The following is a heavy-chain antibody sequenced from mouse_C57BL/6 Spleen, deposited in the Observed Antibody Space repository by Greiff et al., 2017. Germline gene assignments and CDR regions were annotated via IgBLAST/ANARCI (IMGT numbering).Heavy chain of an antibody. CDR3: ARYYGSSYDYYAMDY. CDR1: GFTFSDYG. J-gene: IGHJ4*01. V-gene: IGHV5-17*01. D-gene: IGHD1-1*01. CDR2: ISSGSSTI. Sequence: DVKLVESGGGLVKPGGSLKLSCAASGFTFSDYGMHWVRQAPEKGLEWVAYISSGSSTIYYADTVKGRFTISRDNAKNTRFLKMTGLRSGDTAMYYCARYYGSSYDYYAMDYWGQGTSVTVSS.